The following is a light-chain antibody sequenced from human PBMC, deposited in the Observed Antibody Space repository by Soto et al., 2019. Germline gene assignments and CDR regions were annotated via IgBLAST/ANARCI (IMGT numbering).Light chain of an antibody. CDR3: QQYNNWQWT. J-gene: IGKJ1*01. CDR2: GAS. CDR1: QSVSSN. Sequence: EIVMTQSPATLSVSPGERATLSCRASQSVSSNLAWYQQKPGQAPRLLIYGASTRATGIPARFSGSGSGTEFTLTISSLKSEDFAVYYCQQYNNWQWTFGQGTKVEIK. V-gene: IGKV3-15*01.